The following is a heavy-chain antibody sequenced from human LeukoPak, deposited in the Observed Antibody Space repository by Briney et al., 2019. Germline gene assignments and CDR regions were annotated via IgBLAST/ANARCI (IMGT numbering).Heavy chain of an antibody. CDR3: AKVLSHGDFDY. D-gene: IGHD4-17*01. CDR1: GFTFSSYG. J-gene: IGHJ4*02. Sequence: GGSLRLSCAASGFTFSSYGMHRVRQAPGKGLEWVAVISYDGSNKYYADSAKGRFTISRDNSKNTLYLQMNSLRAEDTAVYYCAKVLSHGDFDYWGQGTLVTVSS. V-gene: IGHV3-30*18. CDR2: ISYDGSNK.